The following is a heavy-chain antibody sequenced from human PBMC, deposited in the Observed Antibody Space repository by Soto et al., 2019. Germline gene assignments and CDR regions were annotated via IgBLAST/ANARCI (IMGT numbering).Heavy chain of an antibody. Sequence: PGESLKISCQVSGYSFTSNWIGWVRQMPGKGLEWMGIINPADSDIKYSPSFQGQVTISADKSIGTAYLQWSSLKASDTAMYYCARHQRDDASRKIDCWGQGTLVTVS. CDR3: ARHQRDDASRKIDC. V-gene: IGHV5-51*01. D-gene: IGHD3-16*01. J-gene: IGHJ4*02. CDR1: GYSFTSNW. CDR2: INPADSDI.